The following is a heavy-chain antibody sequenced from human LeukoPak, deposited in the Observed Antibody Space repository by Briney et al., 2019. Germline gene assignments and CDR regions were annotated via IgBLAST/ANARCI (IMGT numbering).Heavy chain of an antibody. CDR2: ISFSGRST. CDR1: GFTFSDYA. J-gene: IGHJ4*02. Sequence: AGGSLRLSCAVSGFTFSDYAMSWVRQAPGKGLEWVLGISFSGRSTNYADSVKGRFIISRDNSNNTLYLQMNSLRAEDTAVYYCATDREKAVGATIFDHWGQGTLVTVSS. V-gene: IGHV3-23*01. D-gene: IGHD1-26*01. CDR3: ATDREKAVGATIFDH.